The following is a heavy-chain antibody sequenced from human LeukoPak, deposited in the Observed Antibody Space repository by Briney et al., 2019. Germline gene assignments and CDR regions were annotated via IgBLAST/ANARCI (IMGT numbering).Heavy chain of an antibody. CDR3: ARLAQGGGDCSASGN. CDR1: GYSFTAYN. CDR2: INPNSGTT. D-gene: IGHD2-21*02. V-gene: IGHV1-2*02. Sequence: ASVKVSCTASGYSFTAYNLHWVRQAPGQGLEWMGWINPNSGTTKYAQKFQGRVTLTTDTSISTVYMELSTLTAADTPVYYCARLAQGGGDCSASGNWGQGALFTVSS. J-gene: IGHJ4*02.